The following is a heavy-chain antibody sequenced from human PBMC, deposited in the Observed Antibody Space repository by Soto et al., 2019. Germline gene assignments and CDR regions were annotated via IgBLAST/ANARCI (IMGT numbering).Heavy chain of an antibody. CDR3: AADYSGGTYPIDY. CDR1: GVPFISAW. V-gene: IGHV3-15*07. CDR2: IKSKTSGETR. D-gene: IGHD1-26*01. J-gene: IGHJ4*02. Sequence: VGSLRLSCVVSGVPFISAWLHWVRQAPGKGLEWVARIKSKTSGETRDYAAPVKGRFTISRDDSKNTVWLQMNSLKSEDSAVYYCAADYSGGTYPIDYWGQGRLVTVSS.